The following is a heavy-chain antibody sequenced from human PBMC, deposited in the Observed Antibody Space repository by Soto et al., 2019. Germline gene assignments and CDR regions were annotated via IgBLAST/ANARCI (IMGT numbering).Heavy chain of an antibody. CDR1: GGSISSSSYY. J-gene: IGHJ5*02. D-gene: IGHD1-7*01. CDR3: ARRQTSPWFDP. V-gene: IGHV4-39*01. CDR2: IYYSGST. Sequence: QLQLQESGPGLVKPSETLSLTCTVSGGSISSSSYYWGWIRQPPGQGLEWIGNIYYSGSTYYNPSLESRVTISVDTSKNQFSLKLSSVTAADTAVYYCARRQTSPWFDPWGQGTLVTVSS.